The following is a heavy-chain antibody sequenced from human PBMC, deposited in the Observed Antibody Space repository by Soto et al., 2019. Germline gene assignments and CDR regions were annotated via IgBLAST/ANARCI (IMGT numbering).Heavy chain of an antibody. CDR1: GFNVGAFA. CDR3: TRETVAGITGLDY. J-gene: IGHJ4*02. CDR2: ISVSDAFI. Sequence: EVQLLESGGDLVQPGGSLRLSCAASGFNVGAFAVNWVRQAPGKGLEWVPGISVSDAFIYYADSVRGRFSISRDASENILYLQMNSLRVDDTALYYCTRETVAGITGLDYWGPGTLVTVSS. V-gene: IGHV3-23*01. D-gene: IGHD1-20*01.